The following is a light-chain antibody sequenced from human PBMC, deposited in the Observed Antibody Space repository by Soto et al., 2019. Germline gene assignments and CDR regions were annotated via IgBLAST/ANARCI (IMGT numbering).Light chain of an antibody. CDR2: GAS. CDR1: QSVSSN. Sequence: EMVLTQSPVTLSVSPGERATLSCRASQSVSSNLAWYQHRPGQAPRLLIFGASTRATGIPARFSGSGSGTEFTLTISSLQAEDFAVYYCQQYNNWRPTFGQGTKV. V-gene: IGKV3-15*01. CDR3: QQYNNWRPT. J-gene: IGKJ1*01.